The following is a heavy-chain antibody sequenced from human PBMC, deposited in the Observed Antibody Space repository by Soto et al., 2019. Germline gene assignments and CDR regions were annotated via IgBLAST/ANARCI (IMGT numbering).Heavy chain of an antibody. Sequence: SETLSLTCTVSGGSISGYYWSWIRQPPGKGLEWIGYIYYSGSTNYNPSLKSRVTISVDTSKNQFSLKLSSVTAADTAVYYCARDGGTTAFDYWGQGTLVTVSS. CDR2: IYYSGST. V-gene: IGHV4-59*01. CDR1: GGSISGYY. CDR3: ARDGGTTAFDY. D-gene: IGHD4-17*01. J-gene: IGHJ4*02.